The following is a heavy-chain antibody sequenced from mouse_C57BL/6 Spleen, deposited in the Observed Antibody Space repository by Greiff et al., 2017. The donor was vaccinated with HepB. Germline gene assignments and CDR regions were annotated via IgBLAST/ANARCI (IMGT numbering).Heavy chain of an antibody. Sequence: EVQLQQSGPELVKPGASVKIPCKASGYTFTDYNMDWVKQSHGKSLEWIGDINPNNGGTIYNQKFKGKATLTVDKSSSTAYMELRSLTSEDTAVYYCARYSPGAWFAYWGQGTLVTVSA. CDR2: INPNNGGT. V-gene: IGHV1-18*01. CDR3: ARYSPGAWFAY. CDR1: GYTFTDYN. J-gene: IGHJ3*01. D-gene: IGHD3-1*01.